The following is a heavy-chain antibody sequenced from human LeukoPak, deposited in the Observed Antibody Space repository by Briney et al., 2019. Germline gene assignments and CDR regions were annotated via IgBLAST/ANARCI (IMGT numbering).Heavy chain of an antibody. J-gene: IGHJ4*02. CDR1: GFTFSSYA. V-gene: IGHV3-23*01. CDR2: ISGSGSST. Sequence: PGASLRRSCAASGFTFSSYAMIWVRQIPGKGLKGLEWVSSISGSGSSTYYADSVKGRFTVSRDNSKNTLYLQMDSLRAEDTAAYYCARDGETARTADYWGQGTLVTVSS. D-gene: IGHD1/OR15-1a*01. CDR3: ARDGETARTADY.